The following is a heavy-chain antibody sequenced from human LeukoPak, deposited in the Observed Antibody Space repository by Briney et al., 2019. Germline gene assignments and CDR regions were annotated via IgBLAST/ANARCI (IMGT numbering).Heavy chain of an antibody. Sequence: PSETLSLTCTVSGGSISSYYWSWIRQPPGKGLEWIGYIYYSGSTNYNPSLKSRVTMSLDRSKNQISLRLTSVTSADTAVYYCARRNSAGLDYWGQGTLVTVSS. J-gene: IGHJ4*02. V-gene: IGHV4-59*01. CDR2: IYYSGST. D-gene: IGHD6-13*01. CDR1: GGSISSYY. CDR3: ARRNSAGLDY.